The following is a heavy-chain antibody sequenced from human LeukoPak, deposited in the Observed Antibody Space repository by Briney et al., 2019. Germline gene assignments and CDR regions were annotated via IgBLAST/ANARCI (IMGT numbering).Heavy chain of an antibody. Sequence: SETLSPTCTVSGGSISSYYWSWIRQPPGKGLEWIGYIFYSGSTKYNPSLKSRVTISVDMSKNQFSLRLSSVTAADTAVYYCARGVSTYYYGSGSYYTVDYWGQGTLVTVSS. CDR2: IFYSGST. D-gene: IGHD3-10*01. J-gene: IGHJ4*02. V-gene: IGHV4-59*01. CDR3: ARGVSTYYYGSGSYYTVDY. CDR1: GGSISSYY.